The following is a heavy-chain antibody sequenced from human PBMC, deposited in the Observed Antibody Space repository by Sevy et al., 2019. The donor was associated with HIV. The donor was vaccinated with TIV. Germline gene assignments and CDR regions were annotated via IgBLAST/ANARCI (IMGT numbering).Heavy chain of an antibody. J-gene: IGHJ6*02. CDR1: GFTFSSYE. Sequence: GGSLRLSCAASGFTFSSYEMNWVRQAPGKGLEWVSYISSSGSPIYYADSVKGRFTISGDNAKNSLYLQMNSLRAEDTGVYYCARDLPGDSRMDVWGQGTTVTVSS. CDR3: ARDLPGDSRMDV. V-gene: IGHV3-48*03. CDR2: ISSSGSPI. D-gene: IGHD3-22*01.